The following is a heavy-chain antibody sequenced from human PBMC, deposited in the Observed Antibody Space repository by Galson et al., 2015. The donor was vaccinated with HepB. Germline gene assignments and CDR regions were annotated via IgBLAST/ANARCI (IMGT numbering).Heavy chain of an antibody. D-gene: IGHD3-9*01. J-gene: IGHJ4*02. CDR2: ISYSGVT. CDR1: GGSISYGAYF. CDR3: ASQRDLFIHS. Sequence: TLSLTCAVSGGSISYGAYFWSWIRQYPGKGLEWIGYISYSGVTLYNPPLRGRVSISADTSKNEFSLRLNSVTAADTAVYYCASQRDLFIHSWGQGTLVTVSS. V-gene: IGHV4-31*11.